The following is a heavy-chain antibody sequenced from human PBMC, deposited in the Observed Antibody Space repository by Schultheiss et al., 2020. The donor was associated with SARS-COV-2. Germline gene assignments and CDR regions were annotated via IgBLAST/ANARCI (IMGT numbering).Heavy chain of an antibody. Sequence: GGSLRLSCSASGFTFSSYAMHWVRQAPGRGLEWVSYISRSSRTIYYADSVKGRFTISRDNAKNSLYLQMNSLRAEDTAVYYCARVVKGDWYSSSGWFDPWGQGTLVTVSS. CDR1: GFTFSSYA. J-gene: IGHJ5*02. V-gene: IGHV3-48*04. D-gene: IGHD6-6*01. CDR2: ISRSSRTI. CDR3: ARVVKGDWYSSSGWFDP.